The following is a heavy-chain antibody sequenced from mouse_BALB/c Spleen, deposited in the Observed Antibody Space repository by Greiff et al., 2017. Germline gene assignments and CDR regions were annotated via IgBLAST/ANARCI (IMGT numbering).Heavy chain of an antibody. J-gene: IGHJ2*01. CDR3: ARRWNGLDY. CDR1: GYSITSDYA. Sequence: ESGPGLVKPSQSLSLTCTVTGYSITSDYAWNWIRQFPGNKLEWMGYISYSGSTSYNPSLKSRISITRDTSKNQFFLQLNSVTTEDTATYYCARRWNGLDYWGQGTTLTVSS. D-gene: IGHD1-1*02. V-gene: IGHV3-2*02. CDR2: ISYSGST.